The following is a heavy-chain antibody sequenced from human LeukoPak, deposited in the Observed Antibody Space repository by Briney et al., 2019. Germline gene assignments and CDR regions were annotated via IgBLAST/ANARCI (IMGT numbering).Heavy chain of an antibody. Sequence: ASVKVSCKASGYTFSTHDINWVRQAPGQGLEWMGWMNPNSGNIGYAQNFQGRVSISSDTSTSTAYMELSSLRFEDTAVYYCGRGSKYCNGDNCYDLDNWGQGTLVTVSS. D-gene: IGHD2-15*01. CDR2: MNPNSGNI. J-gene: IGHJ4*02. CDR1: GYTFSTHD. V-gene: IGHV1-8*03. CDR3: GRGSKYCNGDNCYDLDN.